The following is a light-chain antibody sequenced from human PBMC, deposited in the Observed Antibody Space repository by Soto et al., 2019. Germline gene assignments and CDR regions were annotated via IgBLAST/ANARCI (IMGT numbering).Light chain of an antibody. Sequence: DLQMTQSPSSLSASVGDRVTITCRASQRISSYLNWYQKKPGEAPKLLIYAASILQFGVPSRFSGSGSGTDFTLIISSLQPEHFAAYFCQQSYTAPQTFGQGTKVEIK. J-gene: IGKJ1*01. CDR1: QRISSY. CDR2: AAS. CDR3: QQSYTAPQT. V-gene: IGKV1-39*01.